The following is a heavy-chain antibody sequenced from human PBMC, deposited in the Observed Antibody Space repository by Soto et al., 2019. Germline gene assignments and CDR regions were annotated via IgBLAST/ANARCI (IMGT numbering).Heavy chain of an antibody. Sequence: SETLSLTCTVSGGSISSSSYYWGWIRQPPGKGLEWIGSIYYSGSTYYNPSLKSRVTISVDTSKNQFSLKLSSVTAADTAVYYCAMTTVVRDEYYYSYGMAVSAQGTTVTSP. V-gene: IGHV4-39*01. CDR1: GGSISSSSYY. J-gene: IGHJ6*02. CDR3: AMTTVVRDEYYYSYGMAV. CDR2: IYYSGST. D-gene: IGHD4-17*01.